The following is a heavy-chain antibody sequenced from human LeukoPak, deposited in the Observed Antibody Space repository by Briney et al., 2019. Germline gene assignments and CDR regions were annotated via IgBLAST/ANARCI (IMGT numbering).Heavy chain of an antibody. CDR2: ISSSSSTI. D-gene: IGHD3-9*01. Sequence: GGSLRLSCAASGFTFSSYSMNWVRQAPGKGLEWVSYISSSSSTIYYADSVKGRFTISRDNAKNSLYLQMNSLRDEDTAMYYCDLGWEYYDTLTGYGAFDIWGQGTMVTVSS. CDR1: GFTFSSYS. CDR3: DLGWEYYDTLTGYGAFDI. V-gene: IGHV3-48*02. J-gene: IGHJ3*02.